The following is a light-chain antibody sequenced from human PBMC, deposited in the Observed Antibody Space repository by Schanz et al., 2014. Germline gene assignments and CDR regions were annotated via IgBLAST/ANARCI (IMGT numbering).Light chain of an antibody. CDR3: QQSYSTPYT. CDR2: GTS. V-gene: IGKV3-11*01. J-gene: IGKJ2*01. Sequence: EIVLTQSPGTLSVSPGERATLSCRASQSISSYLAWYQQKPGQAPRLLIYGTSSRATGIPDRFSGSGSGTDFTLTISSLQPEDFATYYCQQSYSTPYTFGQGTKLEIK. CDR1: QSISSY.